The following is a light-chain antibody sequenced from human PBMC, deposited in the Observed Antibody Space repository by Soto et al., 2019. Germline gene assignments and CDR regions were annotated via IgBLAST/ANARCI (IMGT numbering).Light chain of an antibody. V-gene: IGLV2-14*03. J-gene: IGLJ2*01. CDR3: SSYTSSTIL. CDR1: SSDADAYNY. CDR2: DVS. Sequence: QSVLTQPASVSGSPGQSIIISCTGTSSDADAYNYVSWYQHHPGKAPKLLIYDVSNRPSGISNRFSGSKSGNTASLTISGLQPEDVADYFCSSYTSSTILFGGGTKLTVL.